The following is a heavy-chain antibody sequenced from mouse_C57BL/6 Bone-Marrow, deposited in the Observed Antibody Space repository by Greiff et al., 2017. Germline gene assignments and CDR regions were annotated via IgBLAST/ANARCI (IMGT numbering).Heavy chain of an antibody. CDR2: IHPNSGST. CDR1: GYTFTSYW. J-gene: IGHJ2*01. Sequence: VQLQQPGAELVKPGASVKLSCKASGYTFTSYWMHWVKQRPGQGLEWIGMIHPNSGSTNYNEKFKSKATLTVDKSSSTAYMQLSSLTSEDSAVYYCARFTYGSSYFDDWGQGTTVTVA. D-gene: IGHD1-1*01. CDR3: ARFTYGSSYFDD. V-gene: IGHV1-64*01.